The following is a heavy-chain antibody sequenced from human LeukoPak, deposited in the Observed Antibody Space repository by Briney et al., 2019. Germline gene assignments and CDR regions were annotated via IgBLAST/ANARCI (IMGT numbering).Heavy chain of an antibody. Sequence: SETLSLTCTVSGGSISSGDYYWSWIRQPPGKGLEWIGYIYYSGSTYYNPSLKSRVTISVDTSKNQISLKLSSVTAADTAVYYCARVGYCSSTSCYSPYWYFDLWGRGTLVTVSS. CDR2: IYYSGST. J-gene: IGHJ2*01. D-gene: IGHD2-2*01. CDR3: ARVGYCSSTSCYSPYWYFDL. V-gene: IGHV4-30-4*01. CDR1: GGSISSGDYY.